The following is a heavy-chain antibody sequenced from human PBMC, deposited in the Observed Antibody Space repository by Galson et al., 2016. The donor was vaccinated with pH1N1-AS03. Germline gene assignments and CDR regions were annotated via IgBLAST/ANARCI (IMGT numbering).Heavy chain of an antibody. Sequence: SVKVSCKVSGYTLTELSMHWVRQGPGKGLEWMGGFDPEDGEAIYAQKFQGRATLTVDTSTDTAYMEVSRLKSEDTAVYYCATGLSVAGTPYEYYGVDVWGQGTTVIVSS. CDR2: FDPEDGEA. CDR3: ATGLSVAGTPYEYYGVDV. V-gene: IGHV1-24*01. J-gene: IGHJ6*02. CDR1: GYTLTELS. D-gene: IGHD6-19*01.